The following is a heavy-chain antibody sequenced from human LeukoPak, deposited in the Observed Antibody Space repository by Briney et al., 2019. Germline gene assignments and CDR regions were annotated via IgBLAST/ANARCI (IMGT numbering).Heavy chain of an antibody. V-gene: IGHV4-34*01. Sequence: SETLSLTCAVYGGSFSGYYWTWIRQSPGKGLEWIGEINPSGNTYYNPSLKSRLTISRDTSKNQFSLRLSSVTAADTAVYYCARGRQEISMILVVMTGVSYYLDVRGKGTTVTVS. CDR1: GGSFSGYY. CDR2: INPSGNT. J-gene: IGHJ6*03. CDR3: ARGRQEISMILVVMTGVSYYLDV. D-gene: IGHD3-22*01.